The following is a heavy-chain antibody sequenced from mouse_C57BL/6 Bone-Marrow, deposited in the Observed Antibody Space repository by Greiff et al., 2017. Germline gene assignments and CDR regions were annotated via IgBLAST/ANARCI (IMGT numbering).Heavy chain of an antibody. Sequence: VQLQESGAELARPGASVKLSCKASGYTFTSYGISWVKQRPGQGLEWIGEIYPRSGNTYYNEKFKSKATLTVDTSSSTAYMQLSSLTSEDSAVYYCAILLWFDYWGQGTTLTVSS. D-gene: IGHD2-1*01. V-gene: IGHV1-81*01. CDR2: IYPRSGNT. CDR3: AILLWFDY. CDR1: GYTFTSYG. J-gene: IGHJ2*01.